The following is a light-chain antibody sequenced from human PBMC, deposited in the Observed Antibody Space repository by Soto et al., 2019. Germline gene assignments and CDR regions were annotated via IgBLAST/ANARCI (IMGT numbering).Light chain of an antibody. Sequence: EIVLTQSPATLSLSPGERATLSCRASQCVSSYLAWYQQKPCQAPRLLIYGASSRATGIPDRFSGSGSGTDFTLTISRLEPEDFAVYYCQQYGSSGTFGQGTKVDIK. CDR3: QQYGSSGT. CDR2: GAS. V-gene: IGKV3-20*01. CDR1: QCVSSY. J-gene: IGKJ1*01.